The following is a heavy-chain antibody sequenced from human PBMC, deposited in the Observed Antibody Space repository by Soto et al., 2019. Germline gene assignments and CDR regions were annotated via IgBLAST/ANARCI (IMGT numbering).Heavy chain of an antibody. CDR3: ARHSLALRKNNWFDP. J-gene: IGHJ5*02. V-gene: IGHV4-39*01. Sequence: SETLSLTCTVSGDSIISSDFYWGWVRQPPGKGLEWIGSIFYLGPSYYNPSLKSRVTMSVDTSKNQFSLRLRSVTAADTALYFCARHSLALRKNNWFDPWGQGIMVTVSS. CDR2: IFYLGPS. D-gene: IGHD3-3*02. CDR1: GDSIISSDFY.